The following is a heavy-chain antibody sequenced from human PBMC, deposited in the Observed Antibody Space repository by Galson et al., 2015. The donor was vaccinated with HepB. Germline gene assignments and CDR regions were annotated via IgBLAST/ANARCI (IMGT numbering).Heavy chain of an antibody. CDR3: ASAITGYSSGWSTYYFDY. D-gene: IGHD6-19*01. J-gene: IGHJ4*02. CDR1: GGSISSYY. Sequence: SETLSLTCTVSGGSISSYYWSWIRQPPGKGLEWIGYIYYSGSTNYNPSLKSRVTISVDTSKNQFSLKLSSVTAADTAVYYCASAITGYSSGWSTYYFDYWGQGTLVTVSS. V-gene: IGHV4-59*01. CDR2: IYYSGST.